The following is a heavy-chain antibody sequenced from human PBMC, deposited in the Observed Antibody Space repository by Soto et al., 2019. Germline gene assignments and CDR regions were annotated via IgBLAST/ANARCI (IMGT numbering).Heavy chain of an antibody. CDR1: GGSFSGYY. CDR2: INHSGST. CDR3: ARGHLKYYDFWSGYSTLYYYYGMDV. V-gene: IGHV4-34*01. D-gene: IGHD3-3*01. Sequence: KTXETLALTCAVYGGSFSGYYWSWIRQPPGKGLEWIGEINHSGSTNYNPSLKSRVTISVDTSKNQFSLKLSSVTAADTAVYYCARGHLKYYDFWSGYSTLYYYYGMDVWGQGTTVTVSS. J-gene: IGHJ6*02.